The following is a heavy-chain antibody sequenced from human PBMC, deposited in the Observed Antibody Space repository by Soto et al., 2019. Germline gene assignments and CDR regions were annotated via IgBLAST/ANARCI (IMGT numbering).Heavy chain of an antibody. CDR2: LHYTGST. V-gene: IGHV4-31*03. J-gene: IGHJ3*02. CDR1: SGSISSGGYH. Sequence: SETLSLTCTVSSGSISSGGYHWSWIRQHPGKGLELVGYLHYTGSTYYNPSLKSRLTISVDTSKNQFSLRLSSVTDADTAVYYCARDSAIAARAFDIWGRGTMVTVSS. CDR3: ARDSAIAARAFDI. D-gene: IGHD6-6*01.